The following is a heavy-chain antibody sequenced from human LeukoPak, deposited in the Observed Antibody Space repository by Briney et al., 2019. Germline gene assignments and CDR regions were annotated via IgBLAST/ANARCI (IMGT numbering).Heavy chain of an antibody. D-gene: IGHD6-13*01. CDR1: GYTFTSYG. V-gene: IGHV1-18*04. CDR3: ARDSSGSSWYDDAFDI. CDR2: ISAYNGNT. J-gene: IGHJ3*02. Sequence: GASVKVSGKASGYTFTSYGISWVRQAPGQGLEWMGWISAYNGNTNYAQKLQGRVTMTTDTSTSTAYMELRSLRSDDTAVYYCARDSSGSSWYDDAFDIWGQGTMVTVSS.